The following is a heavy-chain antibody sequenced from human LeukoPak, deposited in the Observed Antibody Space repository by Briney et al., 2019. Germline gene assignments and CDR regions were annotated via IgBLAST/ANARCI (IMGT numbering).Heavy chain of an antibody. CDR1: GGSLSTYY. J-gene: IGHJ6*03. D-gene: IGHD4-11*01. Sequence: PSDTLSLTCTVSGGSLSTYYWSWIRQPAGKGLEWIGRIYATGSADYNPSLQSRVTLSADTSKNQLSPRLSSVTAADTAVYYCARNTPTITTRYYYYYMDVWGKGTTVTVSS. CDR3: ARNTPTITTRYYYYYMDV. V-gene: IGHV4-4*07. CDR2: IYATGSA.